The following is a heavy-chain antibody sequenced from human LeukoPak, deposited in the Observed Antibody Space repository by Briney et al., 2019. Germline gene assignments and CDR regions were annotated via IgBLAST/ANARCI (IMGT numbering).Heavy chain of an antibody. J-gene: IGHJ4*02. Sequence: SETLSLTCTVSGGSISSTSYYWGWIRQPPGKGLEWIGSIYYSGSTYYNPSLKSRVTISLDTSKTQFSLRLSSVTAADTAVYYCTRRGFGEFPYYFDYWGQGTPVTVSS. CDR1: GGSISSTSYY. CDR3: TRRGFGEFPYYFDY. D-gene: IGHD3-10*01. V-gene: IGHV4-39*07. CDR2: IYYSGST.